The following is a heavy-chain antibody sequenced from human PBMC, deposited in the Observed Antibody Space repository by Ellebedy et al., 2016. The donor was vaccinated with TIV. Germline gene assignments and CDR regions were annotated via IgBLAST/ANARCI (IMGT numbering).Heavy chain of an antibody. CDR2: INPSGGST. CDR3: ARGSMWRGYYGMDV. CDR1: GFTFSSYA. J-gene: IGHJ6*02. D-gene: IGHD6-6*01. V-gene: IGHV1-46*01. Sequence: GESLKISXAASGFTFSSYAMSWVRQAPGQGLEWMGIINPSGGSTSYAQKFQGRVTMTRDTSTSTVYMELSSLRSEDTAVYYCARGSMWRGYYGMDVWGQGTTVTVSS.